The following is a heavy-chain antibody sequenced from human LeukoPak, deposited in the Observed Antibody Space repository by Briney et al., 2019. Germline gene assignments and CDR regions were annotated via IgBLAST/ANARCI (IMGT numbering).Heavy chain of an antibody. D-gene: IGHD3-22*01. CDR1: GFTYRTYW. V-gene: IGHV3-7*01. J-gene: IGHJ4*02. CDR2: VKPDGSER. Sequence: GGSLRLSCAASGFTYRTYWMSWVRQAPGKGLEWVANVKPDGSERYYVDSVKGRFTISRDNAKNSVYLQMNSLRVEDTAVYYCAREASSMYPPDNSGYYVLDYWGQGTLVTVSS. CDR3: AREASSMYPPDNSGYYVLDY.